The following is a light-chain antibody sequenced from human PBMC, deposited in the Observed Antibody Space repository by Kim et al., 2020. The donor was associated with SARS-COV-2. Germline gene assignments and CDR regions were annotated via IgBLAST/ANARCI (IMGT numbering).Light chain of an antibody. CDR2: GAT. J-gene: IGKJ2*01. CDR1: QSIGSH. V-gene: IGKV1-39*01. CDR3: QQSYSIPYT. Sequence: SASVGDRVTITCRASQSIGSHLNWYQHKSGKAPQLLIYGATNLQSGVPLRFSGSGFGTEFSLTISSLQPEDFATYYCQQSYSIPYTFGQGTKLEI.